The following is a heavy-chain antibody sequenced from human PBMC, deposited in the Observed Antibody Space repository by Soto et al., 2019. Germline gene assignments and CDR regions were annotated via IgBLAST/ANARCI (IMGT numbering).Heavy chain of an antibody. CDR2: ISWNSGSI. J-gene: IGHJ3*02. CDR3: AKDLGSGSSSPDAFDI. V-gene: IGHV3-9*01. CDR1: GFTFDDYA. D-gene: IGHD3-10*01. Sequence: GGSLRLSCAASGFTFDDYAMHWVRQAPGKGLEWVSGISWNSGSIGYADSVKGRFTISRDNAKNSLYLQMNSLRAEDTALYYCAKDLGSGSSSPDAFDIWGQGTMVTVSS.